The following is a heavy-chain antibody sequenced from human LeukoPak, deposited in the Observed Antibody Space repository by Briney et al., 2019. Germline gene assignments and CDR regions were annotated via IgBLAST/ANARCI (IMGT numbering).Heavy chain of an antibody. V-gene: IGHV3-74*01. CDR2: ITGDGSST. J-gene: IGHJ4*02. CDR3: ARDCSSTSCCDY. Sequence: GGSLRLSCAASGFTFSSYWMHWVRQAPGKGLVWVSRITGDGSSTSYADSVKGRFTISRDNAKNTVYLQMNSLRAEDTAVYYCARDCSSTSCCDYWGQGTLVTVSS. D-gene: IGHD2-2*01. CDR1: GFTFSSYW.